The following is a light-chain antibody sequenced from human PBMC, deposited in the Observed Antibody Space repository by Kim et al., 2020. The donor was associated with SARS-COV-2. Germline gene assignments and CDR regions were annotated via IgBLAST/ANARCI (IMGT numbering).Light chain of an antibody. V-gene: IGLV2-14*03. CDR3: SSYTSSSTGV. CDR1: SSDVGGYNN. Sequence: QSALTQPASVSGSPGQSITISCTGTSSDVGGYNNVSWYQQHPGKAPKLMIYDVSNRPSGVSNRFSGSKSGNTASLTISGLQAEDEADYYCSSYTSSSTGVFGGGTQLTVL. CDR2: DVS. J-gene: IGLJ3*02.